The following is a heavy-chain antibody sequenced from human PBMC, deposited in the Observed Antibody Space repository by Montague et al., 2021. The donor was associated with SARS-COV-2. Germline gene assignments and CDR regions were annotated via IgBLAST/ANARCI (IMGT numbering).Heavy chain of an antibody. J-gene: IGHJ4*02. D-gene: IGHD3-10*01. CDR2: ISANGVRT. Sequence: SLRLSCAASGITFSTYGMTWVRQAPGKGLEWVSSISANGVRTHYADSVKGRFTISRDNSRNTLFLQMKSLRAEDTAVYFCLKYHGSRCYGDFWGQGALVTVSP. CDR1: GITFSTYG. CDR3: LKYHGSRCYGDF. V-gene: IGHV3-23*01.